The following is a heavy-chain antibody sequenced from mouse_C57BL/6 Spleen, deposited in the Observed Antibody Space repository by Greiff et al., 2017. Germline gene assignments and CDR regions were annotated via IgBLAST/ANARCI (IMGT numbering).Heavy chain of an antibody. CDR3: ARYDYDEGGDY. J-gene: IGHJ2*01. Sequence: EVQLQQSGPELVKPGDSVKISCKASGYSFTGYFMNWVMQSHGKSLEWIGRINPYNGDTFYNQKFKGKATLTVDKSSSTAHMELRSLTSEDSAVYYCARYDYDEGGDYWGQGTTLTVSS. CDR2: INPYNGDT. V-gene: IGHV1-20*01. D-gene: IGHD2-4*01. CDR1: GYSFTGYF.